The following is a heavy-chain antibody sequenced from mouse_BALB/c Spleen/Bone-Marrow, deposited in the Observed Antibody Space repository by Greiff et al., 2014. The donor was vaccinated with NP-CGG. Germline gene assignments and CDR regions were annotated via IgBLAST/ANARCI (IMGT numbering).Heavy chain of an antibody. Sequence: DVQLQESGGGLVQPGGSLKLSCAASGFDFSGYWMTWVRQAPGKGLEWIGEINPDSRTINYKPSLKEKFIMSRDNAKNTLYLQMSKVRFEDTALYYCARNGYYGWMTYWGQGTLVTVSA. CDR1: GFDFSGYW. J-gene: IGHJ3*01. CDR3: ARNGYYGWMTY. CDR2: INPDSRTI. V-gene: IGHV4-1*02. D-gene: IGHD1-2*01.